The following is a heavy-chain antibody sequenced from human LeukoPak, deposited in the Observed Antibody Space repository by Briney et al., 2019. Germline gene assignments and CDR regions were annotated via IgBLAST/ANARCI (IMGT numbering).Heavy chain of an antibody. J-gene: IGHJ4*02. D-gene: IGHD3-10*01. CDR2: ISSSSSYI. CDR1: GFTFSSYS. V-gene: IGHV3-21*01. CDR3: AGDFTILDY. Sequence: GGSLRLSCAASGFTFSSYSMNWVRQAPGKGLEWVSSISSSSSYIYYADSVKGRFTISRDNAKNSLYLQMNGLRAEDTAVYYCAGDFTILDYWGQGTLVTVSS.